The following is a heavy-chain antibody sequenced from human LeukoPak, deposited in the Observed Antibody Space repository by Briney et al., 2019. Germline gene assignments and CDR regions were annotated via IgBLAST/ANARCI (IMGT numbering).Heavy chain of an antibody. V-gene: IGHV2-70*17. CDR3: ARALRYSRSSAGNYYTMDV. J-gene: IGHJ6*02. D-gene: IGHD6-6*01. CDR1: GFSLTTDGTC. Sequence: SGPTLVNPTQTLTLTCTFSGFSLTTDGTCVSWIRQPPGKSQGWLARIDWDDDKFYSTSLKTRLSISKDTSTNQVVLTMTNMDPVDTATYYCARALRYSRSSAGNYYTMDVWGQGSTVTVSS. CDR2: IDWDDDK.